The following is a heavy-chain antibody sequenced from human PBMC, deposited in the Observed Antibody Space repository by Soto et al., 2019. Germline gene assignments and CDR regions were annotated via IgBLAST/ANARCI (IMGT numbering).Heavy chain of an antibody. CDR1: GFTFSSYA. J-gene: IGHJ4*02. Sequence: QVQLVESGGGVVQPGRSLRLSCAASGFTFSSYAMHWVRQAPGKGLEWVAVISYDGSNKYYADSVKGRFTISRDNSKNTLYLQMNSLRAEDTAVYYCARAILLWFGELSAYDYWGQGTLVTVSS. D-gene: IGHD3-10*01. CDR2: ISYDGSNK. CDR3: ARAILLWFGELSAYDY. V-gene: IGHV3-30-3*01.